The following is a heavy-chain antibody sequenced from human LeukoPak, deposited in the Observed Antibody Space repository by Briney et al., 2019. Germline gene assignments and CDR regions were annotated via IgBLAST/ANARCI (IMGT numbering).Heavy chain of an antibody. V-gene: IGHV3-33*06. CDR2: IWYDGTNK. J-gene: IGHJ4*02. D-gene: IGHD5-18*01. Sequence: GGSLRLSCAASGFTFSNYGMHWVRQSPGKGLEWVAVIWYDGTNKYYADSVEGRFTISRDNSKNTLYLQINSLRAEDTAVYYCAKDPPKGGYSYGYFEYWGQGTLVTVSS. CDR3: AKDPPKGGYSYGYFEY. CDR1: GFTFSNYG.